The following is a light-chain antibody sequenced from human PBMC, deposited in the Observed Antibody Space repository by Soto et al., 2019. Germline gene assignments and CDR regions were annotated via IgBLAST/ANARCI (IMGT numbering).Light chain of an antibody. CDR2: DAS. Sequence: EIVLTQSPPTLSLSPWEIDTLPARASQSVSSYLAWYQQKPGQAPRLLIYDASVRATGIPARFNGSGSGTDFTLTISRLEPEDFAVYYCQQSGSSQITFGQGTRVENK. CDR3: QQSGSSQIT. J-gene: IGKJ5*01. CDR1: QSVSSY. V-gene: IGKV3-20*01.